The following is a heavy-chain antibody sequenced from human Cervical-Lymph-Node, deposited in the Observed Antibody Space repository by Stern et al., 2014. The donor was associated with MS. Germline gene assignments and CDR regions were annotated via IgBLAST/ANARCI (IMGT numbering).Heavy chain of an antibody. CDR1: GFTFSSYS. CDR2: ISSSSSNT. V-gene: IGHV3-48*01. J-gene: IGHJ4*02. D-gene: IGHD1-26*01. Sequence: EDQLVESGGRLVQPGESLRLSCAASGFTFSSYSMNWVRQATGKGLEWVAYISSSSSNTYYADSVQDRFTISSDTATNSLVLQMSSLRAEDTAVYCCARDIVTRGYWGQGTLVTVSS. CDR3: ARDIVTRGY.